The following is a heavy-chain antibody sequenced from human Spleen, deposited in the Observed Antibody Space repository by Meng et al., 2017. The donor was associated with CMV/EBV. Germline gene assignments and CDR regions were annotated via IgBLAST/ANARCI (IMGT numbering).Heavy chain of an antibody. J-gene: IGHJ4*02. CDR3: ARIPMDY. D-gene: IGHD2-2*02. CDR1: GFSFSGHW. V-gene: IGHV3-7*01. Sequence: GGSLRLSCAASGFSFSGHWMHWVRQTPGKGLEWVANIKQDGSEASYVDSVKGRFTISRDNAKNSLYLQMNSLRAEDTAVYYCARIPMDYWGQGTLVTVSS. CDR2: IKQDGSEA.